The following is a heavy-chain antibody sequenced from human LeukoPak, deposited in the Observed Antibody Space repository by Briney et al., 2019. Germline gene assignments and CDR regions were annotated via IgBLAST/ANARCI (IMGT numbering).Heavy chain of an antibody. D-gene: IGHD3-16*01. Sequence: PSETLSLTCTVSGGSISSYYWSWIRQPPGKGLEWIGYIYYSGSTYYNPSLKSRVTISVDTSKNQFSLKLSYVTAADTAVYYCARVAYYDYVWGSYSPYYFDYWGQGTLVTVSS. J-gene: IGHJ4*02. CDR3: ARVAYYDYVWGSYSPYYFDY. CDR1: GGSISSYY. CDR2: IYYSGST. V-gene: IGHV4-59*08.